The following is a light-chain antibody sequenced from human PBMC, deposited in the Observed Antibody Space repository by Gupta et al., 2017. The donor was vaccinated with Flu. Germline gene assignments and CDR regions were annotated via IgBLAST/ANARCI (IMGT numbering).Light chain of an antibody. V-gene: IGKV3-11*01. CDR2: DAS. CDR1: QSVSSY. J-gene: IGKJ3*01. Sequence: EIVLRQSPATLSLSPGERATLSCRASQSVSSYLAWYQQKPGQAPRLLIYDASNRAPGTPARFTGSGSGTDFTLTISSLEPEDFAVYYCQRRSNWPPFTFGPGTTLEIK. CDR3: QRRSNWPPFT.